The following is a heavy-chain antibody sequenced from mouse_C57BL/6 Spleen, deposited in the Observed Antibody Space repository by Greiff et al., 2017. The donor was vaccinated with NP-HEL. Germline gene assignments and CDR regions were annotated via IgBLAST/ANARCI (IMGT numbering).Heavy chain of an antibody. J-gene: IGHJ3*01. V-gene: IGHV1-61*01. CDR3: ASSKGYDYDWFAY. D-gene: IGHD2-4*01. CDR1: GYTFTSYW. Sequence: VQLQQSGAELVRPGSSVKLSCKASGYTFTSYWMDWVKQRPGQGLEWIGNIYPSDSETHYNQKFKDKATLTVDKSSSTAYMQLSSLTSEDSAVYYCASSKGYDYDWFAYWGQGTLVTVSA. CDR2: IYPSDSET.